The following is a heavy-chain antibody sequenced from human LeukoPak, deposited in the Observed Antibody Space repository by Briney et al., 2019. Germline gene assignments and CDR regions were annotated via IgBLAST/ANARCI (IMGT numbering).Heavy chain of an antibody. CDR2: IWYDGSNK. Sequence: GGSLRLSCAASGFTFSSYGMHWVRQAPGKGLEWVAVIWYDGSNKYYADSVKGRFTISRDNSKNTLYLQMNSLRAEDTAVYYCARGGRLRELLNRDWFDPWGQGTLVTVSS. J-gene: IGHJ5*02. V-gene: IGHV3-33*01. D-gene: IGHD1-26*01. CDR3: ARGGRLRELLNRDWFDP. CDR1: GFTFSSYG.